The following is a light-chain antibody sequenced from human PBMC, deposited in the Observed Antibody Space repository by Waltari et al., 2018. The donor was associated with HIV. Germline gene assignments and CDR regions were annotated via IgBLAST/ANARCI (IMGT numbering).Light chain of an antibody. V-gene: IGKV2-28*01. Sequence: DIVMTQSPLSLPVTPGKPASISCRSSQSLLQSNGYNYLHWYLQKPGQSPQLLIYLGSNRASGVPDRFSGSGSGTYFTLKISRVEAEDVGVYYCMQALQTPTFGGGTKVEIK. CDR3: MQALQTPT. CDR2: LGS. J-gene: IGKJ4*01. CDR1: QSLLQSNGYNY.